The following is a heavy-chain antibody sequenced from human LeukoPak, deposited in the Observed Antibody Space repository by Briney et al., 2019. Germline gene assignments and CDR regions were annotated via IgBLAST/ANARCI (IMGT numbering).Heavy chain of an antibody. D-gene: IGHD6-13*01. V-gene: IGHV4-34*01. J-gene: IGHJ4*02. CDR1: GGSFSGYY. Sequence: SETLSLTCAVYGGSFSGYYWSWIRQPPGKGLEWIGEINHSGSTNYNPSLKSRVTISVDTSKNQFSLKLSSVTAADTAVYYCARPIASGQQLAGFDYWGQGTLVTVSS. CDR2: INHSGST. CDR3: ARPIASGQQLAGFDY.